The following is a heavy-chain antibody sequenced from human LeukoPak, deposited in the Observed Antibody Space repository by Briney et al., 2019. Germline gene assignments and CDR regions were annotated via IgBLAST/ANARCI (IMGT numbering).Heavy chain of an antibody. Sequence: GGSLGLSCAASGFTFRDYSDYWMSWVRQAPGKGLEWVANIKQDGSEKYYVDSVKGRFTISRDNAKNSLFLQMNSLRAEDTAVYYCARVGRYSYAHNSWGQGTLVTVSS. CDR1: GFTFRDYSDYW. D-gene: IGHD5-18*01. CDR3: ARVGRYSYAHNS. J-gene: IGHJ4*02. V-gene: IGHV3-7*01. CDR2: IKQDGSEK.